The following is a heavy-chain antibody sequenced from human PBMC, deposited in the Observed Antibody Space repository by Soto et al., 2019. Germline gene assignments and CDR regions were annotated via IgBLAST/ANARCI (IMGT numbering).Heavy chain of an antibody. CDR3: AKERSVVATTPDFDY. V-gene: IGHV3-30*18. J-gene: IGHJ4*02. D-gene: IGHD5-12*01. CDR1: GFTFSSYV. CDR2: ASYDGSYK. Sequence: PGGSLRLSCVASGFTFSSYVIHWVRQAPGKGLEWVAVASYDGSYKYYADSVKGRFTISRDNSKNTLYLQMNSLRAEDTAVYYCAKERSVVATTPDFDYWGQGTLVTAPQ.